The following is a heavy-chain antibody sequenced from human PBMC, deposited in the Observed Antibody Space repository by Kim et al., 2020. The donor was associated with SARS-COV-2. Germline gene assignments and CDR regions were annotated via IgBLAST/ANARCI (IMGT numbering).Heavy chain of an antibody. Sequence: GGSLRLSCAASEVTFSSYSMNWVRQAPGKGLEWVSYISSSSSTINYADSVKGRFTISRDDAKKSLYLQMNSLRDEDTAVYYCARGSSDLGYNFYYLDVWG. CDR3: ARGSSDLGYNFYYLDV. CDR1: EVTFSSYS. V-gene: IGHV3-48*02. J-gene: IGHJ6*03. D-gene: IGHD1-1*01. CDR2: ISSSSSTI.